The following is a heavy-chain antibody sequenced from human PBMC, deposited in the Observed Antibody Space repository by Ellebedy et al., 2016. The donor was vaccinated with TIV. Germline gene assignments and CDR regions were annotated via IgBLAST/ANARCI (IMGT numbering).Heavy chain of an antibody. D-gene: IGHD3-16*01. Sequence: GESLKISCAASGFTVSSNYMSWVRQAPGKGLEWVSIIYSSGSTYYADPVRGRFTISRHNSKNTLYLQMDSLRADDTAIYYCARVDRGLAFDIWGQGTMVTVSS. CDR3: ARVDRGLAFDI. J-gene: IGHJ3*02. CDR2: IYSSGST. CDR1: GFTVSSNY. V-gene: IGHV3-53*01.